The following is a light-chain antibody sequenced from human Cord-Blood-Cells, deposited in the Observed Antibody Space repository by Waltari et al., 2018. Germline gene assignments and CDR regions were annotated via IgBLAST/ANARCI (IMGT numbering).Light chain of an antibody. CDR2: EGS. CDR1: SSDVGSYHL. CDR3: CSYAGSSSLYV. Sequence: QSALTQPASVSGSPGQSITISCTGTSSDVGSYHLISWYQQHPGKAPKHMIYEGSKRPSGVSNRFAGSKSGNTASLTISGLQAEDEADYYCCSYAGSSSLYVFGTGTKVTVL. J-gene: IGLJ1*01. V-gene: IGLV2-23*01.